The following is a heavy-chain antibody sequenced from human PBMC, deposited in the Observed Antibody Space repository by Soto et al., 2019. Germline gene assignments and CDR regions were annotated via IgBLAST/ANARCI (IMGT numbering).Heavy chain of an antibody. V-gene: IGHV3-33*01. J-gene: IGHJ2*01. D-gene: IGHD3-10*02. Sequence: GLDWVALIWHDGSAERYADSVKGRFTISRDNSKNTLYRQMNSLRAEDMAVYYCAREFFFFKEEEGIRDVRSVSAFLLNRSSDL. CDR2: IWHDGSAE. CDR3: AREFFFFKEEEGIRDVRSVSAFLLNRSSDL.